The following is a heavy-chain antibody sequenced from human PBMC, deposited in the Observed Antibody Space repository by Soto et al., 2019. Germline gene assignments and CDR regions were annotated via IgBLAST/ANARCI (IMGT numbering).Heavy chain of an antibody. CDR2: ISHTGRT. CDR1: TGSMRTYY. D-gene: IGHD4-17*01. J-gene: IGHJ4*02. Sequence: PSETLSLTCSVSTGSMRTYYWTWIRQSPGKGLEWIGQISHTGRTKYNPSLESRVTISVDTSREQFSLKLTSVAAADTALYYCARDDTTGLFDFWGQGTLVTVSS. CDR3: ARDDTTGLFDF. V-gene: IGHV4-59*01.